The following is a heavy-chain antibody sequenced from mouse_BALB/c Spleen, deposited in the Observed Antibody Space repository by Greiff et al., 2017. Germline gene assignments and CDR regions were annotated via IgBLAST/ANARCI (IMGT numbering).Heavy chain of an antibody. Sequence: EVQLVESGGGLVQPGGSRKLSCAASGFTFSSFGMHWVRQAPEKGLEWVAYISSGSSSIYYADTVKGRFTISRDNPKNTLFLQMTSLRSEDTAMYYCARSGYGNYGDAMDYWGQGTSVTVSS. CDR3: ARSGYGNYGDAMDY. J-gene: IGHJ4*01. CDR1: GFTFSSFG. CDR2: ISSGSSSI. D-gene: IGHD2-10*02. V-gene: IGHV5-17*02.